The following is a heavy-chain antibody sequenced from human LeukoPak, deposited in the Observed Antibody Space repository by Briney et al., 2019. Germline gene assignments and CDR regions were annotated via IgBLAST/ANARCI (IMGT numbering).Heavy chain of an antibody. V-gene: IGHV3-30*04. CDR2: ISYDGSNK. Sequence: GGSLRLSCAASGFTFSSYAMHWVRQAPGKGLEWVAVISYDGSNKYYADSVKGRFTISRDNSKNTLYLQMNSLRAEDTAVYYCAGVRFEYSNYYYYMDVWGKGTTVTVSS. J-gene: IGHJ6*03. CDR1: GFTFSSYA. CDR3: AGVRFEYSNYYYYMDV. D-gene: IGHD3-9*01.